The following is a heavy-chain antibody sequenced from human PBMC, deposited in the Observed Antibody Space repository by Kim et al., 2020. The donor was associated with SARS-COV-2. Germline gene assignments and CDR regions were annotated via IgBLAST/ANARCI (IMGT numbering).Heavy chain of an antibody. Sequence: SETLSLTCTVSGGSISSSSYYWGWIRQPPGKGLEWIGSIYYSWSTYYNPSLKSRVTISVDTSKNQFSLKLSSVTAADTAEYYCATLRVYLGGSYYGYFD. J-gene: IGHJ4*01. CDR1: GGSISSSSYY. V-gene: IGHV4-39*01. D-gene: IGHD1-26*01. CDR2: IYYSWST. CDR3: ATLRVYLGGSYYGYFD.